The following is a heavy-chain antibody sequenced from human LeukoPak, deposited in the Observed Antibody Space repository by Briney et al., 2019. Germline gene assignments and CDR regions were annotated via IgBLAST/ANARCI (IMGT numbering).Heavy chain of an antibody. Sequence: SETLSLTCAVYGGSFSGYYWSWIRQPPGKGLEWIGEINHSGSTNYNPSLKSRVTISVDTSKNQFSLKLSSVTAADTAVYYCESRGIFPGYNPRGPRSYFDYWGQGTLVTVSS. V-gene: IGHV4-34*01. J-gene: IGHJ4*02. D-gene: IGHD3-9*01. CDR2: INHSGST. CDR1: GGSFSGYY. CDR3: ESRGIFPGYNPRGPRSYFDY.